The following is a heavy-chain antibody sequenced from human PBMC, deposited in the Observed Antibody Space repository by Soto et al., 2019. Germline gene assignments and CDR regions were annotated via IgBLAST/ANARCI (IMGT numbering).Heavy chain of an antibody. D-gene: IGHD2-2*02. J-gene: IGHJ5*02. CDR1: GGSFSGYY. V-gene: IGHV4-34*01. Sequence: SETLSLTCAVYGGSFSGYYWSWIRQPPGKGLEWIGEINHSGSTNYNPSLKSRVTISVDTSKNQFSLKLSSVTAADTAVYYCARGERSSTSCYMGFNWFDPWGQGTLVTVSS. CDR3: ARGERSSTSCYMGFNWFDP. CDR2: INHSGST.